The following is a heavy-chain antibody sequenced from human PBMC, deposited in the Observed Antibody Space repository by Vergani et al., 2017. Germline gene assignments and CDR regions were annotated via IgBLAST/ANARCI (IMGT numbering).Heavy chain of an antibody. CDR1: GGTFSSYT. D-gene: IGHD1-1*01. V-gene: IGHV1-69*02. Sequence: QVQLVQSGAEVKKPGSSVKVSCKASGGTFSSYTISWVRQAPGQGLEWMGRIIPILGIANYAQKFQGRVTITADKSTSTAYMELSSLRSEDTAVYYCARVGTGNDIDYWGQGTLVTVSS. CDR3: ARVGTGNDIDY. CDR2: IIPILGIA. J-gene: IGHJ4*02.